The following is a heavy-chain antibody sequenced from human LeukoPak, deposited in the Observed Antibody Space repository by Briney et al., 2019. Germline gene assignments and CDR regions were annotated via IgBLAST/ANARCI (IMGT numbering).Heavy chain of an antibody. CDR1: GFTFSSYA. CDR3: ASITYYYDSSGYAN. CDR2: ISYDGSNK. D-gene: IGHD3-22*01. V-gene: IGHV3-30*04. J-gene: IGHJ4*02. Sequence: GGSLRLSCAASGFTFSSYAMHWVRQAPGKGLEWVAVISYDGSNKYYADSVKGRFTISRDNSKNTLYLQMNSLRAEDTAVYYCASITYYYDSSGYANWGQGTLVTVSS.